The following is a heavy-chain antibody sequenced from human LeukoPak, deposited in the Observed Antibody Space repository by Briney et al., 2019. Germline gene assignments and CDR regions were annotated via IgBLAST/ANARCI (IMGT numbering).Heavy chain of an antibody. Sequence: GASVKVSCKASGGTFSSYAISWVRQAPGQGLEWTGGIIPIFGTANYAQKFQGRVTITADGSTSTAYMELSSLRSEDTAVYYCAIHGAYYYDSSGYWRGDFDYWGQGTLVTVSS. J-gene: IGHJ4*02. CDR1: GGTFSSYA. CDR3: AIHGAYYYDSSGYWRGDFDY. CDR2: IIPIFGTA. V-gene: IGHV1-69*13. D-gene: IGHD3-22*01.